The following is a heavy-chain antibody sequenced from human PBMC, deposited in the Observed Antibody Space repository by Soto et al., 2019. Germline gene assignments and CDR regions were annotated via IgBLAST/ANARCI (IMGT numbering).Heavy chain of an antibody. CDR2: FIPIFGTA. J-gene: IGHJ3*01. CDR1: GGTFSSYA. CDR3: ARTWIKLRRIENVAFDL. Sequence: QVQLVQSGAEVKKPGSSVKVSCKAAGGTFSSYAISWVRQAPGQGLEWMRGFIPIFGTANYAQKFQGRVTITADESTSTAYMELSSLRSEDTAVYYCARTWIKLRRIENVAFDLWGQRTLLTVSS. V-gene: IGHV1-69*12. D-gene: IGHD5-18*01.